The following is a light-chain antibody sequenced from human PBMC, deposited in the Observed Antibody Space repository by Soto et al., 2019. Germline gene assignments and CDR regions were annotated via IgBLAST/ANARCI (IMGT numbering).Light chain of an antibody. CDR3: QQYHNWPA. CDR2: GAA. J-gene: IGKJ1*01. Sequence: ETVMTQSPATLSVSPGERATLSCRASQSVFSRLAWYQHKPGQAPRLLIYGAATRATGIPARFSGSGSGTEFTLTISSLQSDDIAVYYCQQYHNWPALGQGTKVDI. V-gene: IGKV3-15*01. CDR1: QSVFSR.